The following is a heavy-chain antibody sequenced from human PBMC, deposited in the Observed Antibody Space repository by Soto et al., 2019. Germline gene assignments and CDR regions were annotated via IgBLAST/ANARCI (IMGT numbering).Heavy chain of an antibody. D-gene: IGHD3-9*01. V-gene: IGHV3-23*01. CDR2: ISGSGGST. CDR1: GFTFSSYA. J-gene: IGHJ4*02. Sequence: HPGGSLRLSCAASGFTFSSYAMSWVRQAPGKGLEWVSAISGSGGSTYYADSVKGRFTISRDNSKNTLYLQMNSLRAEDTAVYYCAKETNFDWLLYESRALDYWGQGTLVTVSS. CDR3: AKETNFDWLLYESRALDY.